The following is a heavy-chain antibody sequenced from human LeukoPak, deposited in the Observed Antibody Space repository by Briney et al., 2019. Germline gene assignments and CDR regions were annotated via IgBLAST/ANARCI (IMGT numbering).Heavy chain of an antibody. D-gene: IGHD2-21*02. V-gene: IGHV3-7*01. CDR1: GFTFSSYW. CDR3: AKNSAYCGGDCYGLFDY. CDR2: IKQDGSEK. Sequence: GGSLRLSCAASGFTFSSYWMSWVRQAPGKGLEWVANIKQDGSEKYYVDSVKGRFTISRDNAKNSLYLQMNSLRAEDTAVYYCAKNSAYCGGDCYGLFDYWGQGTLVTVSS. J-gene: IGHJ4*02.